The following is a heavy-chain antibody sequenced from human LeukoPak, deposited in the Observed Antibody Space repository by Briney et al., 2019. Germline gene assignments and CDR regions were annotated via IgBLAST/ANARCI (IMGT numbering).Heavy chain of an antibody. CDR2: IYYSGST. D-gene: IGHD6-19*01. V-gene: IGHV4-39*01. Sequence: PSETLSLTCTVSGGSISSSSYYWGWIRQPPGKGLEWIGSIYYSGSTYHNPSLKSRVTISVDTSKNQFSLKLSSVTAADTAVYYCARQNSSGWYYYYYYGMDVWGQGTTVTVSS. J-gene: IGHJ6*02. CDR1: GGSISSSSYY. CDR3: ARQNSSGWYYYYYYGMDV.